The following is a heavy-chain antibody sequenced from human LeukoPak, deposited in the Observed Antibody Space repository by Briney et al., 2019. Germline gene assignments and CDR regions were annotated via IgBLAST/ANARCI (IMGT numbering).Heavy chain of an antibody. Sequence: GGSLRLSCAASGFTFSSYAMSWVRQAPGKGLEWVLAISGSGGSTYYADSVKGRFTISRDNSKNTLYLQMNSLRAEDTAVYYCAKEAWGSYRFPPGYFDYWGQGTLVTVSS. D-gene: IGHD3-16*02. CDR2: ISGSGGST. V-gene: IGHV3-23*01. J-gene: IGHJ4*02. CDR1: GFTFSSYA. CDR3: AKEAWGSYRFPPGYFDY.